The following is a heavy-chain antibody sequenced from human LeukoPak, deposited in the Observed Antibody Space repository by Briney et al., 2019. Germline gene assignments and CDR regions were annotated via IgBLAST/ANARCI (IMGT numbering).Heavy chain of an antibody. Sequence: GGSLRLSCAASGFTFSNYAMRLVRQAPGKGLEWVSAISGSGGSTYYADSVKGRFTISRDNSKNTLYLQMNSLRAEDTAVYYCAREYYYDSSGYYSDYWGQGTLVTVSS. J-gene: IGHJ4*02. CDR3: AREYYYDSSGYYSDY. CDR1: GFTFSNYA. D-gene: IGHD3-22*01. V-gene: IGHV3-23*01. CDR2: ISGSGGST.